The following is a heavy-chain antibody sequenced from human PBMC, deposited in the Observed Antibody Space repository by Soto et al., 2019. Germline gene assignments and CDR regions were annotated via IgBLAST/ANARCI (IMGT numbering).Heavy chain of an antibody. CDR2: ISYDGSNK. D-gene: IGHD2-2*02. CDR3: ATGPGGYCSSTSCYRGYFDY. Sequence: QVQLVESGGGVVQPGRSLRLSCAASGFTFSSYAMHWVRQAPGKGLEWVAVISYDGSNKYYADSVKGRITISRDNSKNTLYRQRNSLRAEDTAVYYCATGPGGYCSSTSCYRGYFDYWGQGTLVTVSS. J-gene: IGHJ4*02. V-gene: IGHV3-30-3*01. CDR1: GFTFSSYA.